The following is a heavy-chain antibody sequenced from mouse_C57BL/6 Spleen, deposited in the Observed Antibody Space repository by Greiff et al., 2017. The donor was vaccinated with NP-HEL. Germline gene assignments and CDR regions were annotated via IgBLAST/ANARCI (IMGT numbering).Heavy chain of an antibody. CDR2: INPNNGGT. Sequence: VQLQQSGPELVKPGASVKISCKASGYTFTDYYMNWVKQSPGKSLEWIGDINPNNGGTSYNQKFKGKAKLTVDKSSSTAYMELRSLTSEDSAVYYCARGYDYPYYFDYWGQGTTLTVSS. CDR3: ARGYDYPYYFDY. CDR1: GYTFTDYY. D-gene: IGHD2-4*01. V-gene: IGHV1-26*01. J-gene: IGHJ2*01.